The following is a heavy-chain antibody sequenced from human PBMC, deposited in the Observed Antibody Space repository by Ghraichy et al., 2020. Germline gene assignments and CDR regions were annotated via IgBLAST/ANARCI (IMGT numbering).Heavy chain of an antibody. V-gene: IGHV4-39*01. D-gene: IGHD3-10*01. CDR1: GGSVNTFYY. J-gene: IGHJ2*01. Sequence: SETLSLTCSVSGGSVNTFYYWGWLRQPPGKGLEWIANIYFVGTTYYNPSLKSRVTISVATSQHQFSLKLNSVTAAATAVYYCVRSLGSSTSAWYFDLWGRGTLVSVSS. CDR3: VRSLGSSTSAWYFDL. CDR2: IYFVGTT.